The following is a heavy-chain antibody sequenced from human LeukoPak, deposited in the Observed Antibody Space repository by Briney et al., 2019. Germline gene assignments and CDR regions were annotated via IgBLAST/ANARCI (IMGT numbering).Heavy chain of an antibody. CDR2: IIPILGIA. CDR3: ARDKITMIVVVIMGMDV. V-gene: IGHV1-69*04. J-gene: IGHJ6*02. CDR1: GGTFSSYA. Sequence: SVKVSCKASGGTFSSYAISWVRQAPGQGLEWRGRIIPILGIANYAQKFQGRVTITADKSTSTAYMELSSLRSEDTAVYYCARDKITMIVVVIMGMDVWGQGTTVTVSS. D-gene: IGHD3-22*01.